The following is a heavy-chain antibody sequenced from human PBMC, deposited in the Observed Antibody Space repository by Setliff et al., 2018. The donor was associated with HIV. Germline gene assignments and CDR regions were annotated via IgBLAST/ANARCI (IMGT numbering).Heavy chain of an antibody. CDR2: MYYSGST. CDR1: GESFSGFY. J-gene: IGHJ3*02. Sequence: SETLSLTCAVYGESFSGFYWNWIRQPPGKGLEWIGSMYYSGSTYYNPSLKSRVTISVDTSKNQFSLKLSSVTAADTAVYHCARRNSGWYDAFDIWGQGTMVTVSS. V-gene: IGHV4-34*01. CDR3: ARRNSGWYDAFDI. D-gene: IGHD6-19*01.